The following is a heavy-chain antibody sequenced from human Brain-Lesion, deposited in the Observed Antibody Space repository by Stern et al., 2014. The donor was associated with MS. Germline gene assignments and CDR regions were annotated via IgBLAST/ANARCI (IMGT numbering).Heavy chain of an antibody. CDR2: IFNSGST. D-gene: IGHD2-2*01. CDR3: ARGRVVPGFQYYATDV. J-gene: IGHJ6*02. V-gene: IGHV4-61*02. Sequence: VQLVQSGPGLVKPSQTLSLSCTVSGGSISSGGYYWSWIRQPAGKGLEWIGRIFNSGSTSYNPSHKSRVTIPIDTSKTQFSLRLTSMTAADTAVYYCARGRVVPGFQYYATDVWGQGTTVIVSS. CDR1: GGSISSGGYY.